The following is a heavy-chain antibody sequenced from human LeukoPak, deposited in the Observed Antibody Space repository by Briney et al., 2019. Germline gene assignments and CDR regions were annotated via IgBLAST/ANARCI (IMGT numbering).Heavy chain of an antibody. J-gene: IGHJ6*03. CDR3: ARSAPAGFSYYSYYMDV. V-gene: IGHV3-74*01. CDR2: INSDGSST. D-gene: IGHD6-13*01. Sequence: GGSLRLSCAASGFTFSSYWMHWVRQAPGKGLLWVSRINSDGSSTTYADPVKGRFTISRDNAKNTVYLQMNSLRAEDTAVYYCARSAPAGFSYYSYYMDVWGKGTTVTISS. CDR1: GFTFSSYW.